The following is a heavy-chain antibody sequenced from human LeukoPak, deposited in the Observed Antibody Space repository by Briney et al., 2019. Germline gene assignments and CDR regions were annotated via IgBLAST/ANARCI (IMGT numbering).Heavy chain of an antibody. CDR3: ARAGLTMVRGVIIIPGSDY. CDR1: GGTFSSYA. D-gene: IGHD3-10*01. V-gene: IGHV1-69*13. J-gene: IGHJ4*02. CDR2: IIPIFGTA. Sequence: SVKASCKASGGTFSSYAISCVRQAPGQGLEWMGGIIPIFGTANYAQKFQGRVTITADESTSTAYMELSSLRSEDTAVYYCARAGLTMVRGVIIIPGSDYWGQGTLVTVSS.